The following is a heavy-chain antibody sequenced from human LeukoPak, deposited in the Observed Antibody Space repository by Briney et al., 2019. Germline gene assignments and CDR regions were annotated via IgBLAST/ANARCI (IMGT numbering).Heavy chain of an antibody. D-gene: IGHD4-17*01. CDR1: GFTVSSSY. Sequence: GGSLRLSCAASGFTVSSSYMSWVRQAPGKGLEWVSVIYSGGSTYYADSVKGRFTTSRHNSKNTLYLQMNSLRAEDTAVYYCARMTTVTIFDYWGQGTLVTVSS. V-gene: IGHV3-53*04. CDR2: IYSGGST. J-gene: IGHJ4*02. CDR3: ARMTTVTIFDY.